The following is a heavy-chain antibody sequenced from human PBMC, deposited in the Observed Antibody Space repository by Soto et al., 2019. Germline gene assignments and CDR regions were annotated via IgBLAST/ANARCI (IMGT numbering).Heavy chain of an antibody. J-gene: IGHJ6*03. CDR2: TYYRSKWYN. D-gene: IGHD1-26*01. CDR1: GDSVSSNSAA. V-gene: IGHV6-1*01. Sequence: SQTLSLTCAISGDSVSSNSAAWNWIRQSPSRGLEWLGRTYYRSKWYNDYAVSVKSRITINPDTSKNQFSLQLNSVTPEDTAVYYCARAIVGATHYYYYYYMDVWGKGTTVTVSS. CDR3: ARAIVGATHYYYYYYMDV.